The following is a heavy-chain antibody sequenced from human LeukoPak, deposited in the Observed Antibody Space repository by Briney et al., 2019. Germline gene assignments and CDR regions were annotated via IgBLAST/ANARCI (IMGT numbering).Heavy chain of an antibody. CDR3: ARGYNGWLVAFVDY. D-gene: IGHD6-19*01. CDR1: GFTFSSYW. J-gene: IGHJ4*02. CDR2: IKQDGSEK. Sequence: GGSLRLSCEASGFTFSSYWMSWVRQAPGKGLEWVANIKQDGSEKYYVDSVKGRFTISRDNAKNSLYLQMNSLRAEDTAVYYCARGYNGWLVAFVDYWGQGTLVTVSS. V-gene: IGHV3-7*01.